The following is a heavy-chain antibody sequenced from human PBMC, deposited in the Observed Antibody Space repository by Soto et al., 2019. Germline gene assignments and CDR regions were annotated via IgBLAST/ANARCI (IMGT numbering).Heavy chain of an antibody. CDR2: ISSSSSTI. D-gene: IGHD2-2*01. J-gene: IGHJ4*02. CDR3: ASQLGYCSSTSCNPPSR. Sequence: EVQLVESGGGLVQPGGSLRLSCAASGFTFSSYSMNWVRQAPGKGLEWVSYISSSSSTIYYADSVKGRFTISRDNAKNSLYLQMNSLRAEDTAVYYCASQLGYCSSTSCNPPSRWGQGTLVTVSS. CDR1: GFTFSSYS. V-gene: IGHV3-48*01.